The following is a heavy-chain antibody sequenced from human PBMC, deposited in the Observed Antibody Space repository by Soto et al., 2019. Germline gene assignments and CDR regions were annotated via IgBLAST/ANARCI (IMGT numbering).Heavy chain of an antibody. D-gene: IGHD5-12*01. Sequence: PGESLKISCAASGFTFSRYGMHWVRQAPGKGLEWVAVISYDGSNKYYADSVKGRFTISRDNSRNTLYLQMNRLRAEDTTVYYCARDYYRFNSGYGFSMDVWGQGTTVTVSS. CDR1: GFTFSRYG. J-gene: IGHJ6*02. V-gene: IGHV3-30*03. CDR2: ISYDGSNK. CDR3: ARDYYRFNSGYGFSMDV.